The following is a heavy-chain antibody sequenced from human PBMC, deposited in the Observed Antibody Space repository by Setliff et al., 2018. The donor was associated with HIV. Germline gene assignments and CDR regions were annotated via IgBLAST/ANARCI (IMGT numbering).Heavy chain of an antibody. J-gene: IGHJ6*02. D-gene: IGHD6-19*01. CDR3: ATKAVAGHLYYYYGMDV. Sequence: SETLSLTCAVYGGSFSGYYWSWVRQPPGKGLEWIGEINHSGSTNYNASLKSRVTISVDTSKKQFSLKLSSVTAADTAVYYCATKAVAGHLYYYYGMDVWGQGTTVTSP. CDR1: GGSFSGYY. CDR2: INHSGST. V-gene: IGHV4-34*01.